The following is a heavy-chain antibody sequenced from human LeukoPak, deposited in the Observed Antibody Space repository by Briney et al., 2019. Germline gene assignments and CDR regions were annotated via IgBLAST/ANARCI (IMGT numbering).Heavy chain of an antibody. CDR2: IYTSGST. Sequence: SETLSLTCTVSGGSISSGSYYWSWIRQPAGKGLEWIGRIYTSGSTNYNPSLKSRVTISVDTSKNQFSLKLSSVTAADTAVYYCARAISYYDSSGYTYYMDVWGNGTTVTISS. D-gene: IGHD3-22*01. J-gene: IGHJ6*03. V-gene: IGHV4-61*02. CDR1: GGSISSGSYY. CDR3: ARAISYYDSSGYTYYMDV.